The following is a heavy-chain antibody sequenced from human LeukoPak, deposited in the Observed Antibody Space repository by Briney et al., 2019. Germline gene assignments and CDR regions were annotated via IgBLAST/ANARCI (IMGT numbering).Heavy chain of an antibody. Sequence: GGSLRLSCAASGFTFSSYQMNWVRQAPGKGLEWVSYISSSGGTIYYADSVKGRFTISRDNAKNSLYLQMNSLRAEDTAVYYCAKREKYYFDYWGQGTLVTVSS. CDR2: ISSSGGTI. CDR1: GFTFSSYQ. CDR3: AKREKYYFDY. J-gene: IGHJ4*02. V-gene: IGHV3-48*03.